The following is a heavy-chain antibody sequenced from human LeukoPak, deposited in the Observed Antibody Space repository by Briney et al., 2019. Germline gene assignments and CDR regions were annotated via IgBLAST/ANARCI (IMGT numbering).Heavy chain of an antibody. Sequence: SETLSLTCAVYGGSFSGYYWSWIRQPPGKGLEWIGEINHSGSTNYNPSSKSQVTMSVDTSKNQFSLKLSSVTAADTAVYYCARRKRSGCSSTSCLLNWFDPWGQGTLVTVSS. CDR1: GGSFSGYY. V-gene: IGHV4-34*01. D-gene: IGHD2-2*01. CDR2: INHSGST. J-gene: IGHJ5*02. CDR3: ARRKRSGCSSTSCLLNWFDP.